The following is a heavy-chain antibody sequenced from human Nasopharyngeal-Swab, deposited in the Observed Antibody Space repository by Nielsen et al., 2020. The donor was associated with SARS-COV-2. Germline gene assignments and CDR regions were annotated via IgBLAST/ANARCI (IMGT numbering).Heavy chain of an antibody. CDR3: ARDLGGRDPFAI. J-gene: IGHJ3*02. Sequence: GESLKISCAASGFTVSYNYMSWVRQAPGKGLECVSVIYGGGSTYYADSVKGRFTISRDNSKNTLYLHMNSLRADDTAVYYCARDLGGRDPFAIWGQGTMVTVSS. CDR2: IYGGGST. V-gene: IGHV3-53*01. D-gene: IGHD1-26*01. CDR1: GFTVSYNY.